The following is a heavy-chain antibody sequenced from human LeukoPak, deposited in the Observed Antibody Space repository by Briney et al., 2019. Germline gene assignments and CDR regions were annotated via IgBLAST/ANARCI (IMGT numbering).Heavy chain of an antibody. CDR2: MNPNSGNT. CDR3: ARTPGRTSYFDYYYGMDV. V-gene: IGHV1-8*03. D-gene: IGHD2-2*01. J-gene: IGHJ6*02. Sequence: GESLKISCKGSGYSFTSHWIAWVRQATGQGLEWMGWMNPNSGNTGYAQKFQGRVTITRNTSISTAYMELSSLRSEDTAVYYCARTPGRTSYFDYYYGMDVWGQGTTVTVSS. CDR1: GYSFTSHW.